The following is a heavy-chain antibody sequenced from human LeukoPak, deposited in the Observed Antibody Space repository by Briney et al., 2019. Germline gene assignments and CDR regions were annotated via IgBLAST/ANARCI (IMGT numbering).Heavy chain of an antibody. D-gene: IGHD1-14*01. V-gene: IGHV3-48*01. Sequence: PGGSLRLSCAASGFTFSSYSMNWVRQAPGKGLEWVSYISSSSSTIYYADSVKGRFTISRDNAKNSLYLQMNSLRAEDTAVYYCAKDHGSPRSYYYYYMDVWGKGTTVTVSS. J-gene: IGHJ6*03. CDR1: GFTFSSYS. CDR2: ISSSSSTI. CDR3: AKDHGSPRSYYYYYMDV.